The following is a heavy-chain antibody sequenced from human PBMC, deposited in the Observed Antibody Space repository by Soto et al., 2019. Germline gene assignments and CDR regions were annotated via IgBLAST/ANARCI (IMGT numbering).Heavy chain of an antibody. CDR3: AIDRRTSWLWGDP. J-gene: IGHJ5*02. CDR1: GGTFSSSA. D-gene: IGHD7-27*01. V-gene: IGHV1-69*12. Sequence: QVQLVQSGAEVKKVGFSVKVSCKASGGTFSSSAMSWLRQAPGQGLEWMGGITPTFGAVNYAQKFQGRLTITADEFTDTGYMELSTLTSEDSAVYYCAIDRRTSWLWGDPWGQGTLVTVSS. CDR2: ITPTFGAV.